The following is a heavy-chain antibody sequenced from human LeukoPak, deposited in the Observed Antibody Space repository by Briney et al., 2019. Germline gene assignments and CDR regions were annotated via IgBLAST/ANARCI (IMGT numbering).Heavy chain of an antibody. D-gene: IGHD3-22*01. CDR1: GFTFSSYA. V-gene: IGHV3-23*01. J-gene: IGHJ4*02. Sequence: GGSLRLSCAASGFTFSSYAMSWVRQAPGKGLEWVSAISGSGGSTYYADSVKGRFTISRDNSKNTLYLQMNSLRAEGTAVYYCAKDVDYYDSSGRVDYWGQGTLVTVSS. CDR3: AKDVDYYDSSGRVDY. CDR2: ISGSGGST.